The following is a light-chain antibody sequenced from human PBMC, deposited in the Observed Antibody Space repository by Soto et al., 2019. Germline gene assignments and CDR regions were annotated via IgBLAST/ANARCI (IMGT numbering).Light chain of an antibody. J-gene: IGLJ2*01. Sequence: SYELTQPPSVSVSPGQTARITCSGDALPNQYAYWYQQKPGQAPLLVIYKDSERPSGIPERFSGSSSGTTVTLTISGVQAEDEADYYCQSADSSGTYVVFGGGTKVTVL. CDR1: ALPNQY. V-gene: IGLV3-25*03. CDR3: QSADSSGTYVV. CDR2: KDS.